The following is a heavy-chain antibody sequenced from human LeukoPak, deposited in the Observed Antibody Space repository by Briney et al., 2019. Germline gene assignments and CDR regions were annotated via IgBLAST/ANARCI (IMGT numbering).Heavy chain of an antibody. CDR2: MNPNSGNT. V-gene: IGHV1-8*01. CDR1: GYTFTSYD. Sequence: VASVKVSCKASGYTFTSYDINWVRQATGQGLEWMGWMNPNSGNTGYAQKFQGRVTMTRNTSISTAYMELSSLRSEDTAVYYCARAMGYDFWSGYLGGFDYYGMDVWGQGTTVTVSS. J-gene: IGHJ6*02. D-gene: IGHD3-3*01. CDR3: ARAMGYDFWSGYLGGFDYYGMDV.